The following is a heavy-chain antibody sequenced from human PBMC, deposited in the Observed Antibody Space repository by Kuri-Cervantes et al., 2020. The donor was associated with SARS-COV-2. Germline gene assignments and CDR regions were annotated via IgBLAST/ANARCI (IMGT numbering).Heavy chain of an antibody. CDR1: GGSITTSSHY. CDR2: IYYSGTT. D-gene: IGHD5-12*01. CDR3: ARDRISGYLYFLDY. Sequence: SETLSLTCTVSGGSITTSSHYWGWIRQPPGKGLEWIGFIYYSGTTSYNPSLKSRVTMSVDTSKNQFSLKLSSVTAADAAVYYCARDRISGYLYFLDYWGRGTLVTVSS. J-gene: IGHJ4*02. V-gene: IGHV4-30-4*08.